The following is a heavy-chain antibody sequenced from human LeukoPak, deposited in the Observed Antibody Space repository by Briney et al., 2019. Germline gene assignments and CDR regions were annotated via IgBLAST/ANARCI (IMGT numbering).Heavy chain of an antibody. D-gene: IGHD3-3*01. Sequence: GGSLRLSCTASGFTFSTYVMTWVRQAPGKGLEWVSGMTGTGDTKYYADSVKGRFTISRDNSKNTLYLQMNSLRAEDTAVYYCARKTVEVYYGALDPWRQGALVTVSS. CDR2: MTGTGDTK. CDR1: GFTFSTYV. CDR3: ARKTVEVYYGALDP. V-gene: IGHV3-23*01. J-gene: IGHJ5*02.